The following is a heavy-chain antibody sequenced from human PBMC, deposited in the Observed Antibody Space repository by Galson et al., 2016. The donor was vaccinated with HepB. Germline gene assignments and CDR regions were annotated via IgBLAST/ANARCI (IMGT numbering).Heavy chain of an antibody. J-gene: IGHJ5*02. CDR2: TFYRYTRYI. V-gene: IGHV6-1*01. CDR3: ARGPPGFSFSS. CDR1: GDSVSSDSAA. Sequence: CAISGDSVSSDSAAWNWIRQFPSRALEWLGRTFYRYTRYIDYAPSVRSRLSISPDTSKNQFSLHLNSVTPEDTAVSYCARGPPGFSFSSWGQGTLVTVSS. D-gene: IGHD5-12*01.